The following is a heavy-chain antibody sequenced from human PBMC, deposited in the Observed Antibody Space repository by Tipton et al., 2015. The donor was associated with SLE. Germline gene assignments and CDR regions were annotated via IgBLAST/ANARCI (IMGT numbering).Heavy chain of an antibody. CDR3: ARDPGSGYPRYFQH. V-gene: IGHV1-69*01. D-gene: IGHD3-22*01. CDR2: IIPIFGTA. Sequence: QLVQSGAEVKKPGSSVKVSCKASGGTFSTYAISWVRQAPGQGLEWMGGIIPIFGTANYAQKFQGRVTITADESTSTAYMELSSLRSEDTAVYYCARDPGSGYPRYFQHWGQGTRVTVSS. J-gene: IGHJ1*01. CDR1: GGTFSTYA.